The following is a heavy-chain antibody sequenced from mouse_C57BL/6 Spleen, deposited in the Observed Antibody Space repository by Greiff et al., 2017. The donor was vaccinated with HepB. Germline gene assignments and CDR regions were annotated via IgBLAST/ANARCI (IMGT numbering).Heavy chain of an antibody. D-gene: IGHD2-1*01. J-gene: IGHJ3*01. CDR1: GYSITSGYY. CDR3: ALYYGNLFAY. Sequence: DVKLQESGPGLVKPSQSLSLTCSVTGYSITSGYYWNWIRQFPGNKLEWMGYISYDGSNNYNPSLKNRISITRDTSKNQFFLKLNSVTTEDTATYYCALYYGNLFAYWGQGTLVTVSA. V-gene: IGHV3-6*01. CDR2: ISYDGSN.